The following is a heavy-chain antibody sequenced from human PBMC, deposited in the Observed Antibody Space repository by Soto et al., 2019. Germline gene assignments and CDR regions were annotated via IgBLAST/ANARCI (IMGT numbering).Heavy chain of an antibody. D-gene: IGHD6-13*01. Sequence: ESVKICSSGSGYSVITYCIGMVRPLPGKGLEWMGIIYPGDSDTRYSPSFQGQVTISADKSISTAYLQWSSLKASDTAMYYCARQPQYSSSWYYYGMDVWGQGTTVTVSS. J-gene: IGHJ6*02. V-gene: IGHV5-51*01. CDR3: ARQPQYSSSWYYYGMDV. CDR2: IYPGDSDT. CDR1: GYSVITYC.